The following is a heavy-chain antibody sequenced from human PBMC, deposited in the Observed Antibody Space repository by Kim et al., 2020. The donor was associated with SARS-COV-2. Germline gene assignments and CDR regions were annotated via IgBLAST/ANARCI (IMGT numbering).Heavy chain of an antibody. CDR3: AKPRLGYGYVYFDY. V-gene: IGHV3-23*01. Sequence: ANSVEGRFTISRDNSKNTLYLQMNSRRAEDTAVYYCAKPRLGYGYVYFDYWGQGTLVTVSS. J-gene: IGHJ4*02. D-gene: IGHD5-18*01.